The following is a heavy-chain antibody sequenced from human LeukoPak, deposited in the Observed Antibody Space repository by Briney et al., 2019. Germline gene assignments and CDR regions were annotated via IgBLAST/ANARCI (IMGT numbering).Heavy chain of an antibody. D-gene: IGHD1-1*01. V-gene: IGHV4-34*01. CDR3: ARGGNSGPDTIYYYYMDV. CDR1: GGSLSYYS. J-gene: IGHJ6*03. CDR2: INHSGST. Sequence: PSETLSLTCAVYGGSLSYYSWSWVRQPPGKGLGWIGEINHSGSTNYNPSLKSRVTISVDTSKNQFSLKLTSVTAADTAVYYCARGGNSGPDTIYYYYMDVWDKGTTVTVSS.